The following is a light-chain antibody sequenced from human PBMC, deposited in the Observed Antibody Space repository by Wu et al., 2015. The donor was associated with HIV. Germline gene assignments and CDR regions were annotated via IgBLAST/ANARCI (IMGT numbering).Light chain of an antibody. CDR1: ESVGGY. V-gene: IGKV3-20*01. CDR2: GAS. CDR3: QQYNSSPYN. J-gene: IGKJ2*01. Sequence: ILTQSPGTLSLSPGERATLSCTLSESVGGYLAWYQQRPGQPPTLLIYGASSRAAGIPDRFSGSGSGTDFSLTIRRLEPEDFAVYYCQQYNSSPYNFGQGTKLEIK.